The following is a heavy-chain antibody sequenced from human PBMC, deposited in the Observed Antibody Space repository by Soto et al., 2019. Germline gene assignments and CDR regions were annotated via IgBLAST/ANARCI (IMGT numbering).Heavy chain of an antibody. CDR3: ARDDEGARN. CDR2: INQDGSEK. Sequence: EVQLVESGGGLVQPGGSLRLSCAASGFTFRRDWMHWVRQAPGKGLEWVANINQDGSEKYYVDSVKGRFTISRDNAKNSLYLQMNSLRAEDTAVYYCARDDEGARNWGQGTLVTVSS. V-gene: IGHV3-7*01. CDR1: GFTFRRDW. J-gene: IGHJ4*02.